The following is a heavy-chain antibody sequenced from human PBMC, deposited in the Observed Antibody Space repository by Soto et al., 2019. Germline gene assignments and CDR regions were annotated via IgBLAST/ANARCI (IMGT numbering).Heavy chain of an antibody. D-gene: IGHD3-16*01. Sequence: QVQLVESGGGVVQPGRSLRLSCAASGFTFSSYGMHWVRQAPGKGLEWVAVISYDGSNKYYADSVKGRFTISRDNSKNTLYLQMNSLRAEDTAEYYCAKPMGPIDYWGQGTLVTVSS. CDR2: ISYDGSNK. CDR3: AKPMGPIDY. V-gene: IGHV3-30*18. J-gene: IGHJ4*02. CDR1: GFTFSSYG.